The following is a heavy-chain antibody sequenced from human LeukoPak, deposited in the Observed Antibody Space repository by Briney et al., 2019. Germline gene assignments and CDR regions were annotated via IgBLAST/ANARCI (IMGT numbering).Heavy chain of an antibody. CDR2: IYTSGST. Sequence: SETLSLTWTVFGGSISIYYCSWIRQPAGKGLEWIGRIYTSGSTNYNPSLKSRVTMSVDTSKNQFSLRLTSVTAADTAVYYCAREIHIVATGYWFDPWGQGTLVTVSS. J-gene: IGHJ5*02. CDR3: AREIHIVATGYWFDP. V-gene: IGHV4-4*07. CDR1: GGSISIYY. D-gene: IGHD5-12*01.